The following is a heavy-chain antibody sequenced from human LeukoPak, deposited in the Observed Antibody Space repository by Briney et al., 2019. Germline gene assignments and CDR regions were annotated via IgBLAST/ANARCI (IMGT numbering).Heavy chain of an antibody. CDR3: AREGRMGTADAFDV. D-gene: IGHD1-14*01. CDR1: GFTFNNYE. CDR2: VGIAGDT. J-gene: IGHJ3*01. V-gene: IGHV3-13*01. Sequence: GGSLRLSCAASGFTFNNYEMHWVRHTAGEGLEWVSAVGIAGDTFYAGSVKGRFSISRDNAESSLFLQMNSLRAGDTAVYYCAREGRMGTADAFDVWGQGTMVTVSS.